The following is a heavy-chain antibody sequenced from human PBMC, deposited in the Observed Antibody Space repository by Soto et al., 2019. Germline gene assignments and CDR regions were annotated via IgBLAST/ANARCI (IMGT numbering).Heavy chain of an antibody. Sequence: QVQLVQSGAEVKKPGSSVKVSYKASGGTFSSYTISWVRQAPGQGLEWMGRIIPILGIANYAQKFPGRVTIPXVKXTXIAYIELSSLRSEDTAVYYCAGTPYYYDSSGYYHHSWGQGTMVTVSS. V-gene: IGHV1-69*02. CDR2: IIPILGIA. CDR3: AGTPYYYDSSGYYHHS. D-gene: IGHD3-22*01. CDR1: GGTFSSYT. J-gene: IGHJ3*01.